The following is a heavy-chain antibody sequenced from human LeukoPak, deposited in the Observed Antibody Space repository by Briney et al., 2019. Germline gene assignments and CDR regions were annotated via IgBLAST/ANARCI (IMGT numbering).Heavy chain of an antibody. CDR1: GGSISSSSYY. V-gene: IGHV4-39*01. Sequence: SETPSLTCTVSGGSISSSSYYWGWIRQPPGKGLEWIGSIYYSGSTYYNPSLRSRVTISVDTSKNQFSLKLSSVTAADTAVYYCARLMNTIFGVVTLTEYYYYMDVWGKGTTVTVSS. CDR3: ARLMNTIFGVVTLTEYYYYMDV. CDR2: IYYSGST. J-gene: IGHJ6*03. D-gene: IGHD3-3*01.